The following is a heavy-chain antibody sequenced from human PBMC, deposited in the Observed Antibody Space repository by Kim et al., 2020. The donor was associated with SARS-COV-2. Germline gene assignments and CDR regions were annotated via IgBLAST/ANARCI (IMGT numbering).Heavy chain of an antibody. CDR3: AKDYYDTSGYFYGLDN. CDR2: ISGSGSTT. D-gene: IGHD3-22*01. CDR1: GFTFSNYV. J-gene: IGHJ4*01. V-gene: IGHV3-23*01. Sequence: GGSLRLSCATSGFTFSNYVMRWVRQAPGKGLEWVSGISGSGSTTYYADSVKGRFTISRDNSKNSLYLQMNSLRAEDTAVYYCAKDYYDTSGYFYGLDNWG.